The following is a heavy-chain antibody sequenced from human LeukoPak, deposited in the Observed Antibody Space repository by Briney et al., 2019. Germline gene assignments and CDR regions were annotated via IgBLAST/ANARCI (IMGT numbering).Heavy chain of an antibody. CDR1: GFTFDDYA. D-gene: IGHD6-6*01. J-gene: IGHJ3*02. CDR3: AKDLFEYSSSPVAFDI. CDR2: ISGDGDST. V-gene: IGHV3-43*02. Sequence: GGSLRLSCAASGFTFDDYAMHWVRQAPGKGLEWVSLISGDGDSTYYADSVKGRFTISRDNSKNTLYLQMNSLRAEDTAVYYCAKDLFEYSSSPVAFDIWGQGTMVTVSS.